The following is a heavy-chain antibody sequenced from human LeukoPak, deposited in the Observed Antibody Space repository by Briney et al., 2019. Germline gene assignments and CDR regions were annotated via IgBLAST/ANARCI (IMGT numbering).Heavy chain of an antibody. Sequence: PGGSLRLSCAASGFTFSNAWMSWVRQAPGKGLEWVAVISYDGSNKYYADSVKGRFTISRDNSKNTLYLQMNSLRAEDTAVYYCARFSSGWYSPPRVIAYNYYYYGMDVWGQGTTVTVSS. J-gene: IGHJ6*02. CDR1: GFTFSNAW. V-gene: IGHV3-30*03. CDR3: ARFSSGWYSPPRVIAYNYYYYGMDV. D-gene: IGHD6-19*01. CDR2: ISYDGSNK.